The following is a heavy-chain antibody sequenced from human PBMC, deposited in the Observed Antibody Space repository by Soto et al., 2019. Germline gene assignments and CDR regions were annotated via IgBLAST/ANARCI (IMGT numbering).Heavy chain of an antibody. CDR3: ARDSAYGAYGMDV. CDR1: GGSVSSDNYF. V-gene: IGHV4-61*01. Sequence: QVQLQESGPGLVKPSETLSLICTVSGGSVSSDNYFWGWIRQPPGKGLEWIGYIYYSGSTDYSPSLKSRVTISVDTSKNQFSLRLSSVTAADTAVYYCARDSAYGAYGMDVWGQGTTVTVSS. CDR2: IYYSGST. J-gene: IGHJ6*02. D-gene: IGHD4-17*01.